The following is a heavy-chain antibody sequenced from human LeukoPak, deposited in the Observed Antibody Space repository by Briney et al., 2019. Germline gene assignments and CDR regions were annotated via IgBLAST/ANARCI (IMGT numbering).Heavy chain of an antibody. Sequence: GGSLRLSCAASGFTVSSNYMSWVRQAPGKGLEWVSVIYSGGSTYYADSVKGRFTISRDNSKNTLYLQMNSLRAEDTAVYYCARGGRYSYEGNFDYWGQGTLVTVSS. J-gene: IGHJ4*02. V-gene: IGHV3-53*05. CDR1: GFTVSSNY. CDR2: IYSGGST. D-gene: IGHD5-18*01. CDR3: ARGGRYSYEGNFDY.